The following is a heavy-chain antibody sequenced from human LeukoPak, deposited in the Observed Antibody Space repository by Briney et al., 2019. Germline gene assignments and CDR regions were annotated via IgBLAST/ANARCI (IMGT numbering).Heavy chain of an antibody. V-gene: IGHV3-30*18. CDR2: ISYDGSNK. J-gene: IGHJ4*02. D-gene: IGHD4-17*01. CDR1: GFTFSSYG. Sequence: GRSPRLSCAASGFTFSSYGMHWVRQAPGKGLEWVVVISYDGSNKYYADSVKGRFTISRDNSKNTLYLQMNSLRAEDTAVYYCAKDWGYGDYGGYYFDYWGQGTLVTVSS. CDR3: AKDWGYGDYGGYYFDY.